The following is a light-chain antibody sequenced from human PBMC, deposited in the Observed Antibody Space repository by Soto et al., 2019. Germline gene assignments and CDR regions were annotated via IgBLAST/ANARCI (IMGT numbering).Light chain of an antibody. CDR2: DVS. J-gene: IGLJ1*01. CDR3: SSYTTSNTRQIV. CDR1: SSDVGGYNY. V-gene: IGLV2-14*03. Sequence: QSVLTQPASVSGSPGQSITISCTGTSSDVGGYNYVSWYQHHPGKAPKLMIYDVSNRPSGISNRFSGSKSGHTASLTISGLQPEDEGDYYCSSYTTSNTRQIVFGTGTRSPS.